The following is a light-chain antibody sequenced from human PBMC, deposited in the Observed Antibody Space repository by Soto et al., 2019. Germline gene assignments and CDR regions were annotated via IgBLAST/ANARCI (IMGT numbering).Light chain of an antibody. CDR2: GAN. V-gene: IGLV2-14*03. CDR1: SSDVGGYNF. CDR3: SSYTSSSTHV. Sequence: QSVLTQPASVSGSPGQSITISCTGTSSDVGGYNFVSWYQQHPGKVPKLIIFGANTRPSGVSDRFSGSKSGNTASLTISGLQAEDEGDYYCSSYTSSSTHVFGSGTKLTVL. J-gene: IGLJ1*01.